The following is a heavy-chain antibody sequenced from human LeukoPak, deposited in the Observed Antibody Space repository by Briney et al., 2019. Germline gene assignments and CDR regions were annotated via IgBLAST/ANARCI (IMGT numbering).Heavy chain of an antibody. Sequence: ASVKVSCKASGYTFTSYYMHWVRQAPGQGLEWMGIIIPSGGSTSYAQKFQGRVTMTRDTSTSTVYMELSSLRSEDTTVYYCARETEVVVVPAAIGAPYFDYWGQGTLVTVSS. CDR3: ARETEVVVVPAAIGAPYFDY. CDR2: IIPSGGST. CDR1: GYTFTSYY. D-gene: IGHD2-2*01. V-gene: IGHV1-46*03. J-gene: IGHJ4*02.